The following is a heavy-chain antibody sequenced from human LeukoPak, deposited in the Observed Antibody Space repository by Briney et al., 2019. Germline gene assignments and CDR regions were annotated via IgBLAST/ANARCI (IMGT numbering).Heavy chain of an antibody. J-gene: IGHJ4*02. V-gene: IGHV3-66*04. CDR3: AKQSGSYVNFDY. D-gene: IGHD1-26*01. Sequence: GGSLRLSCAASGFTVSSNYMSWVRQAPGKGLEWVSVIYSGGSTYYADSVKGRFTISRDNSKNTLYLQMNSLRAEDTAVYYCAKQSGSYVNFDYWGQGTLVTVSS. CDR2: IYSGGST. CDR1: GFTVSSNY.